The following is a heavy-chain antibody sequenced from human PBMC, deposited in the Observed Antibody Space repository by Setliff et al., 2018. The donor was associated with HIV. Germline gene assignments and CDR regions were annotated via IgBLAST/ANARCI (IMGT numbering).Heavy chain of an antibody. CDR1: GFTFRSYA. D-gene: IGHD3-3*01. V-gene: IGHV3-30*04. J-gene: IGHJ4*02. Sequence: GGSLRLSCAASGFTFRSYAMHWVRQAPGKGLEWVADISHDGSIEDYADSVRGRFTISRDNSKKTVDLQMNSLRADDTAVYYCVKDVVKFWSGSGALDFWGPGTLVTVSS. CDR2: ISHDGSIE. CDR3: VKDVVKFWSGSGALDF.